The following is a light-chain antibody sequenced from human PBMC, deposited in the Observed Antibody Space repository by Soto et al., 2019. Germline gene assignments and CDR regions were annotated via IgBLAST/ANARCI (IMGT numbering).Light chain of an antibody. CDR1: QSVNSW. Sequence: DIQMTQSPSTLSASVGDRVTITCRASQSVNSWLAWYQQKPGKAPKLLIYKASSLESGVPSRCSGSESGSEFTLTISSLQPDDFATYYCQQYNSYPLTFVGGTKVEIK. J-gene: IGKJ4*01. CDR2: KAS. CDR3: QQYNSYPLT. V-gene: IGKV1-5*03.